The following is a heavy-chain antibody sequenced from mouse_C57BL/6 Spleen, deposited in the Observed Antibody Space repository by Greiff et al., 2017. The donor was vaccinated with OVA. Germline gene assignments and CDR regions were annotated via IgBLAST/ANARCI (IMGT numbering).Heavy chain of an antibody. D-gene: IGHD4-1*01. V-gene: IGHV1-82*01. Sequence: VQLQQSGPELVKPGASVKISCKASGYAFSSSWMNWVKQRPGKGLEWIGRIYPGDGDTNYNGKFKGKATLTADKSSSTAYMQLSSLTSEDSAVYFCARERTGTYYFDYWGQGTPLTVSS. CDR3: ARERTGTYYFDY. CDR2: IYPGDGDT. CDR1: GYAFSSSW. J-gene: IGHJ2*01.